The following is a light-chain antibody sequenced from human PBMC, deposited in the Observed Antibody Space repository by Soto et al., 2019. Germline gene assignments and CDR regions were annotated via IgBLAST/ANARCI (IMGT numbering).Light chain of an antibody. V-gene: IGKV3-20*01. CDR2: AAS. CDR1: QSVSTNY. CDR3: HQYGNSPYT. J-gene: IGKJ2*01. Sequence: EIVLTQSPGTLSLSPGERATLSCRASQSVSTNYLAWYQHQPGQTPRLLIYAASSRATGIPDRFSGSGSGTDFSLTITSLEPEDFPMYYCHQYGNSPYTFGQGPNLELK.